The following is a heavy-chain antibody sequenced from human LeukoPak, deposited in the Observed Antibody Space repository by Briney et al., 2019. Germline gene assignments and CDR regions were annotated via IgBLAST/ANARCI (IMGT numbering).Heavy chain of an antibody. V-gene: IGHV1-8*01. J-gene: IGHJ3*02. D-gene: IGHD3-22*01. CDR1: GYTFTSYD. Sequence: ASVKVSCKASGYTFTSYDINWVRQATVQGLEWMGWMNPNSGNTGYAQKFQGRVTMTRNTSISTAYMELSSLRSEDTAVYYCARGKDYDSSGYYYDAFDIWGQGTMVTVSS. CDR3: ARGKDYDSSGYYYDAFDI. CDR2: MNPNSGNT.